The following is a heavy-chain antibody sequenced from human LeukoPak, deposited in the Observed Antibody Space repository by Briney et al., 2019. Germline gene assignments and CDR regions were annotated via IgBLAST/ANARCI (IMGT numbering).Heavy chain of an antibody. CDR1: GFTSSSYW. Sequence: GGSLRLTCAASGFTSSSYWMHWVRQVPGKGLVWVSRISGDGTARNYADSVKGRFTISRDDAKNTVDLQMNSLRGEDTAVYYCVRGRGSYGWFDPWGQGTLVTVSS. CDR2: ISGDGTAR. J-gene: IGHJ5*02. CDR3: VRGRGSYGWFDP. D-gene: IGHD3-10*01. V-gene: IGHV3-74*01.